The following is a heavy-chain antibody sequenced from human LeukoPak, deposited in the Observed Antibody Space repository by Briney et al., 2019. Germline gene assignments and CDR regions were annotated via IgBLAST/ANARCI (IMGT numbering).Heavy chain of an antibody. Sequence: SETLTLTCTVSGGSTSSSSDYWGWSRQPPGKGLVWFGCGCYSGTYYNPSVKSRVTIYVDTSKNHFSLRLRSGSAPDTAVFYCARQGQGAIPFGGVIVQPFVYWGQGALVTV. CDR1: GGSTSSSSDY. J-gene: IGHJ4*02. CDR3: ARQGQGAIPFGGVIVQPFVY. CDR2: GCYSGT. V-gene: IGHV4-39*01. D-gene: IGHD3-16*02.